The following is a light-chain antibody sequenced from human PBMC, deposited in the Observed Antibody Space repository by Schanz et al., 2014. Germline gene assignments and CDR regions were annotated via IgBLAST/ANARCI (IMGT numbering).Light chain of an antibody. J-gene: IGLJ2*01. Sequence: QSALTQPPSASGSPGQSVTISCTGTSSDVGGYNYVSWYQQHPGKAPKLMIYEVTKRPSGVPDRFSGSKSGNTASLTISGLQAEDEADYYCASYTGSSTLVFGGGTKLTV. V-gene: IGLV2-8*01. CDR3: ASYTGSSTLV. CDR1: SSDVGGYNY. CDR2: EVT.